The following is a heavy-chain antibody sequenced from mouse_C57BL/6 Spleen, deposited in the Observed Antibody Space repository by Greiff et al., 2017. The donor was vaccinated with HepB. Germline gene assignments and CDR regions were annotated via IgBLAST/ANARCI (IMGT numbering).Heavy chain of an antibody. Sequence: QVQLQQSGAELVKPGASVKMSCKASGYTFTSYWITWVKQRPGQGLEWIGDIYPGSGSTNYNEKFKSKATLTVDTSSSTAYMQLSSLTSEDSAVYYCARDYGSSPPGFAYWGQGTLVTVSA. V-gene: IGHV1-55*01. CDR3: ARDYGSSPPGFAY. CDR1: GYTFTSYW. CDR2: IYPGSGST. D-gene: IGHD1-1*01. J-gene: IGHJ3*01.